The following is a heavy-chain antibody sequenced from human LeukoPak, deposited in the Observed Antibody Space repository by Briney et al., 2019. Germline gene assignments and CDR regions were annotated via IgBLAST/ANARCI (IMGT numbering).Heavy chain of an antibody. CDR3: ARDQEWELMAFDY. CDR1: GFTLSRYT. CDR2: ISSSSSTT. Sequence: GGSLRLSCAASGFTLSRYTRNWVGQAPGKGLEWVSYISSSSSTTYYADSVKGRFTISRDNAKNSLYLQMNSLRDEDTAVYYCARDQEWELMAFDYWGQGTLVTVSS. J-gene: IGHJ4*02. D-gene: IGHD1-26*01. V-gene: IGHV3-48*02.